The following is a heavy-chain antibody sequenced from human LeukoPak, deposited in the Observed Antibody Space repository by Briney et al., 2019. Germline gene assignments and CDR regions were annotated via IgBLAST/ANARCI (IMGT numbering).Heavy chain of an antibody. CDR1: GSIFTNYW. D-gene: IGHD3-22*01. CDR3: ARHRTYYYDSSGYSIDY. Sequence: GAALRISCKGSGSIFTNYWNSWGRPMAGKGQEWIGRIDTSDSYSSYSPSFEGHVSISADKSISTAYLQWSSLKASDTATYYCARHRTYYYDSSGYSIDYWGQGTLVTVSS. V-gene: IGHV5-10-1*01. J-gene: IGHJ4*02. CDR2: IDTSDSYS.